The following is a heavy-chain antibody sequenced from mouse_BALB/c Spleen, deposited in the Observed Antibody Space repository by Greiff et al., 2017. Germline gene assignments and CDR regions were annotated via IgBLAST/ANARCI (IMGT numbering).Heavy chain of an antibody. D-gene: IGHD2-4*01. CDR2: IYPGNGDT. V-gene: IGHV1-12*01. J-gene: IGHJ4*01. Sequence: QVQLQQSGAELVKPGASVKMSCKASGYTFTSYNMHWVKQTPGQGLEWIGAIYPGNGDTSYNQKFKGKATLTADKSSSTAYMQLSSLTSEDSAVYYCARWYYDYDEGYYAMDYWGQGTSVTVSS. CDR1: GYTFTSYN. CDR3: ARWYYDYDEGYYAMDY.